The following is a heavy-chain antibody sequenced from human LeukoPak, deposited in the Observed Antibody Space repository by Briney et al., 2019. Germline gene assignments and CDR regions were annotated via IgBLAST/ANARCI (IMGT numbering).Heavy chain of an antibody. V-gene: IGHV1-18*01. CDR3: ARAHYDILTGYYTPFDY. Sequence: ASVKVSCKASGYTFTSYGISWVRQAPGQGLEWMGWISAYNGNTNYAQKLQGRVTMTTDTSTSTAYMELRSLRSDDTAVYYCARAHYDILTGYYTPFDYWGQGTLVTVSS. CDR1: GYTFTSYG. J-gene: IGHJ4*02. D-gene: IGHD3-9*01. CDR2: ISAYNGNT.